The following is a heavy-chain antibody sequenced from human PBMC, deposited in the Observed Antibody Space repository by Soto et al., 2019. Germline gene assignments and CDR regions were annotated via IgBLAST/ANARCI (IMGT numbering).Heavy chain of an antibody. J-gene: IGHJ6*01. V-gene: IGHV3-15*01. CDR1: GFTFCIAW. Sequence: GGSLRLSCAAAGFTFCIAWMSWVRQAPGKGLEWVGRIKSKTDGGTTDYAAPVKGRFTISRDDSKNTLYLQMNSLKTEDTAVYYCTTEHEGAGPWDYYYWTEVRGQATTVTVAS. CDR2: IKSKTDGGTT. D-gene: IGHD6-19*01. CDR3: TTEHEGAGPWDYYYWTEV.